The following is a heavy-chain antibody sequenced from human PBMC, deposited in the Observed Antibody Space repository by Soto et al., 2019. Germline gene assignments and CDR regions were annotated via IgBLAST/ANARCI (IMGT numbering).Heavy chain of an antibody. CDR3: AKIPTGVWGSYRSEFDY. D-gene: IGHD3-16*02. CDR2: ISGSGGST. Sequence: EVQLLESGGGLVQPGGSLRLSCAASGFTFSSYAMSWVRQAPGNGLEWVSAISGSGGSTYYADSVKGRFTISRDNSKNTLYLQMNSLRAEDTAVYYCAKIPTGVWGSYRSEFDYWGQGTLVTVSS. V-gene: IGHV3-23*01. J-gene: IGHJ4*02. CDR1: GFTFSSYA.